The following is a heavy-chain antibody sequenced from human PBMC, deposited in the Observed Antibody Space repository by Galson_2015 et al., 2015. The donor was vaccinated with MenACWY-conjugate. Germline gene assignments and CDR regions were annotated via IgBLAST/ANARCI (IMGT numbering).Heavy chain of an antibody. J-gene: IGHJ5*02. D-gene: IGHD6-19*01. Sequence: SVKVSCKASGYTFISYGITWVRQAPGQGLEWMGRIRVSNGDTKFAQSFQDRVSMIADTSTDTAYMELRNLRSDDTALYYCARYSSLYDYSDPWGQGTLVTVSS. V-gene: IGHV1-18*01. CDR3: ARYSSLYDYSDP. CDR1: GYTFISYG. CDR2: IRVSNGDT.